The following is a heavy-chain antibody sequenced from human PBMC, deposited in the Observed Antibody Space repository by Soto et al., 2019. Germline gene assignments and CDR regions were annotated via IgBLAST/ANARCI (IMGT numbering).Heavy chain of an antibody. CDR1: GDSVSSNSAA. CDR3: ATESYCSGGRCYDGFDP. CDR2: TYYRSRWYN. J-gene: IGHJ5*02. V-gene: IGHV6-1*01. D-gene: IGHD2-15*01. Sequence: KQSQTLSLTCAISGDSVSSNSAAWNWIRQSPSRGLEWLGRTYYRSRWYNDYAESAKSRITFNADTSKNQFSLQLASVTPEDTAVYYCATESYCSGGRCYDGFDPWGQGILVTVSS.